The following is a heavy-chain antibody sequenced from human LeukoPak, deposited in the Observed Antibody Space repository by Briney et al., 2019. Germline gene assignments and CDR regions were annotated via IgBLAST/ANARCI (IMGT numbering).Heavy chain of an antibody. J-gene: IGHJ4*02. CDR2: IYYSGST. V-gene: IGHV4-59*01. Sequence: SETLSLTCTVSGGSISSYYWSWIRQPPGKGLGWIGYIYYSGSTNYNPSLKSRVTISVDTSKNQFSLKLSSVTAADTAVYYCAREVGYYFDYWGQGTLVTVSS. D-gene: IGHD1-26*01. CDR3: AREVGYYFDY. CDR1: GGSISSYY.